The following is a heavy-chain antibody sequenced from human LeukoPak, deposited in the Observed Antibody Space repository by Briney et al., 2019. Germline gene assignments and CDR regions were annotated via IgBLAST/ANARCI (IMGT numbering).Heavy chain of an antibody. CDR3: VRDGGVSGYDLLDY. CDR1: GFTFSNYW. J-gene: IGHJ4*02. Sequence: QSGGSLRLSWEASGFTFSNYWMTWFGQAPGKGLDGLANINQDGSEEYYMDSVKARFTISRDNAKDSLSLQMNSLRAEDTAVYYCVRDGGVSGYDLLDYWGQGTLVTVSS. V-gene: IGHV3-7*01. D-gene: IGHD5-12*01. CDR2: INQDGSEE.